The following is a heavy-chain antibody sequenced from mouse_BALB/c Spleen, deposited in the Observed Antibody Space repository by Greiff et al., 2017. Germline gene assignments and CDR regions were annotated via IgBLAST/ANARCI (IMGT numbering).Heavy chain of an antibody. D-gene: IGHD2-14*01. CDR2: ISTYYGNT. Sequence: VQLQQSGPELVRPGVSVKISCKGSGYTFTDYAMHWVKQSHAKSLEWIGVISTYYGNTNYNQKFKGKATMTVDKSSSTAYMELARLTSEDSAIYYCARGDYRYNKGYFDVWGAGTTVTVSS. CDR3: ARGDYRYNKGYFDV. V-gene: IGHV1-67*01. CDR1: GYTFTDYA. J-gene: IGHJ1*01.